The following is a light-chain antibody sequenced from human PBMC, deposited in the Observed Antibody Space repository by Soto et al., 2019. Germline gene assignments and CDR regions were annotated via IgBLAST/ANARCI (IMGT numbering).Light chain of an antibody. J-gene: IGLJ2*01. CDR1: SGHSNYA. V-gene: IGLV4-69*01. CDR3: QTWGSGIVV. CDR2: LNSDGSH. Sequence: QLVRTQSPSASASLGASVKVTCTLSSGHSNYAIAWHQQQSEKGPRYLMKLNSDGSHSKGDGIPDRFSGSSSGAERYLTISSLQSEDEADYYCQTWGSGIVVFGGGTKLTVL.